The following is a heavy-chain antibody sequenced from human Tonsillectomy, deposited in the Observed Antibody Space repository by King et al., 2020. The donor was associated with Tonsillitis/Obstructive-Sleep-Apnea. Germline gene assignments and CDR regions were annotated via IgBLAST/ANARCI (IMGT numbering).Heavy chain of an antibody. CDR3: AKGWVDIVVVPADTDVGAFDI. D-gene: IGHD2-2*01. V-gene: IGHV3-23*04. J-gene: IGHJ3*02. CDR1: GFTFSSYA. CDR2: ISGSGGST. Sequence: VQLVESGGGLVQPGGSLRLSCAASGFTFSSYAMSWVRQAPGKGLEWVSAISGSGGSTYYADSVKGRFTISRDNSKNTLYLQMNSLRAEDTAVYYCAKGWVDIVVVPADTDVGAFDIWGQGTMVTVSS.